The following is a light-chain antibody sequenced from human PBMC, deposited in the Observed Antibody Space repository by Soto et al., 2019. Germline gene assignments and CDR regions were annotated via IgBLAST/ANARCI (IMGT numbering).Light chain of an antibody. CDR1: QTISSW. V-gene: IGKV1-5*03. J-gene: IGKJ1*01. Sequence: IQMTQSPSSLSSSVRERFTFTCRASQTISSWLAWYQQKPGKAPKLLIYKASTLKSGVPSRFSGSGSGTEFTLTISSLQPDDFATYYCQHYNSYSEAFGQGTKVDIK. CDR2: KAS. CDR3: QHYNSYSEA.